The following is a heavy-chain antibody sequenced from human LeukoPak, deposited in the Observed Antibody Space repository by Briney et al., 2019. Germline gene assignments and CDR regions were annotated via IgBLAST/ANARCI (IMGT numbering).Heavy chain of an antibody. D-gene: IGHD6-13*01. CDR2: MNPNSGNT. CDR1: GYTFTSYD. CDR3: ARVPKAIAAAGD. V-gene: IGHV1-8*01. J-gene: IGHJ4*02. Sequence: ASVKVSCKASGYTFTSYDINWVRQATGQGLEWMGWMNPNSGNTGYAQKFQGRVTMTRNTSISTAYMELSSLRSEDTAVYYRARVPKAIAAAGDWGQGTLVTVSS.